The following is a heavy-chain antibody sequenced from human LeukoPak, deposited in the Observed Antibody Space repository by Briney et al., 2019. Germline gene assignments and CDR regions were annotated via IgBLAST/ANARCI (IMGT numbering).Heavy chain of an antibody. CDR3: ARGKSKYQRAYYYGMDV. D-gene: IGHD2-2*01. CDR2: IYTSGST. CDR1: GGSISSGSYY. Sequence: PSETLSLTCTVSGGSISSGSYYWSWIRQPAGKGLEWIGRIYTSGSTNYNPSLKSRVTISVDTSKNQFSLKLSSVTAADTAVYYCARGKSKYQRAYYYGMDVWGQGTTVTVSS. J-gene: IGHJ6*02. V-gene: IGHV4-61*02.